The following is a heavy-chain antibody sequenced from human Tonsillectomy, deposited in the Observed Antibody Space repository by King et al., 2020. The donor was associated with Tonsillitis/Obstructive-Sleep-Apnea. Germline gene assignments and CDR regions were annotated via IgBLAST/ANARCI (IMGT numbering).Heavy chain of an antibody. CDR2: IYYSGST. Sequence: QLQESGPGLVKPSETLSLTCTVSGGSISSYYWSWIRQPPGKGLEWIGYIYYSGSTNYNPSLKSRVTISVDTSKNQFPLKLSSVTAAATAVYYCARAYYDILTGYLDDAFDIWGQGTMVTVSS. D-gene: IGHD3-9*01. J-gene: IGHJ3*02. V-gene: IGHV4-59*08. CDR3: ARAYYDILTGYLDDAFDI. CDR1: GGSISSYY.